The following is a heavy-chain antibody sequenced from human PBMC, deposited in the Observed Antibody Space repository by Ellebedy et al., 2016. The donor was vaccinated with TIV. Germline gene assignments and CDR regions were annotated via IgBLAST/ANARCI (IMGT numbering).Heavy chain of an antibody. Sequence: ASVKVSCKVSGGTFSTYTLSWVRQAPGQGLEWMGGIIPLSGIPTYAQKFQGKVTISADESTSTAYMELNSLRSEDTAVYYCAQTPIDSTSNLYGMDVWGQGTTVTVSS. V-gene: IGHV1-69*13. CDR2: IIPLSGIP. CDR3: AQTPIDSTSNLYGMDV. D-gene: IGHD2-2*01. CDR1: GGTFSTYT. J-gene: IGHJ6*02.